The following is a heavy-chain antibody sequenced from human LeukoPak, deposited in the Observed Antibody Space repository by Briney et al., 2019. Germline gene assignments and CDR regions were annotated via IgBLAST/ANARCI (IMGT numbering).Heavy chain of an antibody. CDR1: GFTFSSYA. Sequence: GRSLRLSCAASGFTFSSYAMHWVRQAPGKGLEWVAVISYDGSNKYYADSVKGRFTISRDNSKNTLYLQMNSLRAEDTAVYYCARDRYYDSSGYSNWLDPWGQGTLVTVSS. CDR3: ARDRYYDSSGYSNWLDP. CDR2: ISYDGSNK. V-gene: IGHV3-30-3*01. D-gene: IGHD3-22*01. J-gene: IGHJ5*02.